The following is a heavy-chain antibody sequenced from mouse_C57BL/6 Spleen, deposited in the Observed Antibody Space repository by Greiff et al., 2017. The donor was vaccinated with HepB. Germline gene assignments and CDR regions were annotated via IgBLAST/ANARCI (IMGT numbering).Heavy chain of an antibody. J-gene: IGHJ2*01. CDR1: GYTFTSYW. CDR3: ARGGGSSPLDY. V-gene: IGHV1-50*01. D-gene: IGHD1-1*01. CDR2: IDPSDSYT. Sequence: VQLQQSGAELVKPGASVKLSCKASGYTFTSYWMQWVKQRPGQGLEWIGEIDPSDSYTNYNQKFKGKATLTVDTSSSTAYMQLSSLTSEDSAVYYCARGGGSSPLDYWGQGTTLTVSS.